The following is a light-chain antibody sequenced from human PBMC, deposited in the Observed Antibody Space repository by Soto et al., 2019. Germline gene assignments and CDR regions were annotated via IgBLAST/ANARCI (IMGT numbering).Light chain of an antibody. CDR1: SSDVGGYNY. CDR3: SSYTSSSTPYV. CDR2: DVS. J-gene: IGLJ1*01. Sequence: QSVLTQPASVSGSPGQSITISCTGTSSDVGGYNYVPWYQQHPGKAPKLMIYDVSNRPSGVSNRFSGSQSGNTASLTISGLQAEDEADYYCSSYTSSSTPYVFGTGTKLTVL. V-gene: IGLV2-14*01.